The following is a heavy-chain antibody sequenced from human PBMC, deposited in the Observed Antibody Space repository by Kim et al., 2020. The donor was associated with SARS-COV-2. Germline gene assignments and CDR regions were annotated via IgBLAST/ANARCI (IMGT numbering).Heavy chain of an antibody. CDR3: ARFPYDILTGYRNHYFDY. J-gene: IGHJ4*02. CDR1: GGSISSSSYY. V-gene: IGHV4-39*01. CDR2: IYYSGST. Sequence: SETLSLTCTVSGGSISSSSYYWGWIRQPPGKGLEWIGSIYYSGSTYYNPSLKSRVTISVDTSKNQFSLKLSSVTAADTAVYYCARFPYDILTGYRNHYFDYWGQGTLVTVSS. D-gene: IGHD3-9*01.